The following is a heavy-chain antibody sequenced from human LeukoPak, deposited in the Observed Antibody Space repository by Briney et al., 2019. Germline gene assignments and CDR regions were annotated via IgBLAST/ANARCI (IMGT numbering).Heavy chain of an antibody. V-gene: IGHV4-34*01. J-gene: IGHJ4*02. D-gene: IGHD3-22*01. Sequence: PETLSLTCAVYGGSFSGYYWSWIRQPPGKGLEWIGEINHSGSTNYNPSLKSRVTISVDTSKNQFSLKLSSVTAADTAVYYCARGYDSSGYYGDDFDYWGQGTLVTVSS. CDR2: INHSGST. CDR1: GGSFSGYY. CDR3: ARGYDSSGYYGDDFDY.